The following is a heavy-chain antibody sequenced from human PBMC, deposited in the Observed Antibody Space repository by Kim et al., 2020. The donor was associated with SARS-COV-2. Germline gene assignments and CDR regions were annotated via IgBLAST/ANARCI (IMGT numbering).Heavy chain of an antibody. CDR2: IYHNGST. CDR3: ARDYGANFGEFYFDF. V-gene: IGHV4-38-2*02. J-gene: IGHJ4*02. CDR1: GYSISSTYSINSDYF. Sequence: SETLSLTCTVSGYSISSTYSINSDYFWGWIRQPPGKGLEWIATIYHNGSTYYNPSLKSRATISLDTSKNRFSLKLNSVTAADTAVYYCARDYGANFGEFYFDFWGQGTLVPVSS. D-gene: IGHD3-10*01.